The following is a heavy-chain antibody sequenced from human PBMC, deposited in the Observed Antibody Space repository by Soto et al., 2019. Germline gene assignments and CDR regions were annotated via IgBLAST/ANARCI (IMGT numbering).Heavy chain of an antibody. CDR2: IYWDDDK. Sequence: SGPTLVNPTQTLTLTCTFSGFSLSTSGVGVGWIRQPPGKALEWLALIYWDDDKRYSPSLKSRLTITKDTSKNQVVLTMTNMDPVETAKYYCEKSIAAAGPNDYWGQGTLVTVSS. D-gene: IGHD6-13*01. CDR1: GFSLSTSGVG. V-gene: IGHV2-5*02. J-gene: IGHJ4*02. CDR3: EKSIAAAGPNDY.